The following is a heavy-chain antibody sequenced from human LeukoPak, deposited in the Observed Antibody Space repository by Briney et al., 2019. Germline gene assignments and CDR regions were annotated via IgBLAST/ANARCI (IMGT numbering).Heavy chain of an antibody. V-gene: IGHV4-59*08. D-gene: IGHD1-26*01. Sequence: SETLSLTCTVSGVSISSYYWSWIRQPPGKGLEWIGYIYYSGSTNYNPSLKSRVTISLDTSKNQFSLKLSSVTAADTAVYYCARRYGGSYFDPWGRGTLVTVSS. CDR2: IYYSGST. CDR1: GVSISSYY. CDR3: ARRYGGSYFDP. J-gene: IGHJ5*02.